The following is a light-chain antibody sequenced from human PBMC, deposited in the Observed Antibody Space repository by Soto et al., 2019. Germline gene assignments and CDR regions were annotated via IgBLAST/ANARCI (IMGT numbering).Light chain of an antibody. CDR3: QSYDSSLSGSYV. Sequence: QLVLTQPPSVSGAPGQRVTISCTGSSSNIGAGYDVHWYQQLPGTAPKLLIYGNSNRPSGVTDRFSGSKSGTSSSLAIAGLLAEDEADYYCQSYDSSLSGSYVFGTGTQLT. CDR1: SSNIGAGYD. CDR2: GNS. J-gene: IGLJ1*01. V-gene: IGLV1-40*01.